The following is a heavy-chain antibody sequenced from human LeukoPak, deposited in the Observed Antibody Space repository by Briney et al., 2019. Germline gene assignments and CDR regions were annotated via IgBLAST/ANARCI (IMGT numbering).Heavy chain of an antibody. Sequence: PGGSLRLSCAASGFTFSSYSMSWVRQAPGKGLEWVSSISSSSSYIYYADSVKGRFTISRDNAKNSLYLQMNSLRAEDTAVYYCARRVDYDFWSGSSTRDDYWGQGTLVTVSS. J-gene: IGHJ4*02. V-gene: IGHV3-21*01. CDR3: ARRVDYDFWSGSSTRDDY. D-gene: IGHD3-3*01. CDR2: ISSSSSYI. CDR1: GFTFSSYS.